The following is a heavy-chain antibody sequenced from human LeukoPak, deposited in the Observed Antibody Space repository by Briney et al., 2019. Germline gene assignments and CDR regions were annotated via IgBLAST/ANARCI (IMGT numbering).Heavy chain of an antibody. CDR2: IYIGGTI. CDR3: ARDGENHYYDY. Sequence: GGSLRLSCAASGFTVSSNHMSWVRQAPGQGLEWVSVIYIGGTIHYADSVKGRFTISRGNSQNTVYLEMNSLRAEDTAVYYCARDGENHYYDYWGQGTLVTVST. CDR1: GFTVSSNH. V-gene: IGHV3-66*01. J-gene: IGHJ4*02. D-gene: IGHD7-27*01.